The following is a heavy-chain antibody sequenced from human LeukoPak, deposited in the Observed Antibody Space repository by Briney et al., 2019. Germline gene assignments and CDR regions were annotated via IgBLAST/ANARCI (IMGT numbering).Heavy chain of an antibody. J-gene: IGHJ4*02. D-gene: IGHD6-19*01. Sequence: SSETLSLTCTVSGGSISSYYWSWIRQPAGKGLEWIGRIYTSGSTNYNPSLKSRVTLSVDTSKNQFSLKLSSVTAADTAVYYCARDADRSSGWGFIDYWGQGTLVTVSS. CDR3: ARDADRSSGWGFIDY. V-gene: IGHV4-4*07. CDR1: GGSISSYY. CDR2: IYTSGST.